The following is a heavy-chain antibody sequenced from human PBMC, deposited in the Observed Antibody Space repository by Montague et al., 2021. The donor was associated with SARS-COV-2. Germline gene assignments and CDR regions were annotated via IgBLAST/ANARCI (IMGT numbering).Heavy chain of an antibody. CDR2: ISYDGSNK. D-gene: IGHD3-16*02. CDR3: ARDRGMITFGGVIVIDGMDV. Sequence: SLRLSCEAYGFTFSSYAMHWVRQAPGKGLEWVAVISYDGSNKYYXDSXNGRFTISKDNSKNTLYLQMNSLRAEDTAVYYCARDRGMITFGGVIVIDGMDVWGQGTTVTVSS. CDR1: GFTFSSYA. V-gene: IGHV3-30-3*01. J-gene: IGHJ6*02.